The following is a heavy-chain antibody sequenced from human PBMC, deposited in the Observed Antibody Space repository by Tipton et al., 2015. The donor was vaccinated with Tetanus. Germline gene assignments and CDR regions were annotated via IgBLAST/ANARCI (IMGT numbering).Heavy chain of an antibody. D-gene: IGHD4-17*01. CDR3: ARRRTTTALSYYFDS. V-gene: IGHV5-51*01. CDR2: IYPGDSNI. J-gene: IGHJ4*02. CDR1: GYNFTIYW. Sequence: QSGAEVKKPGESLKISCKGSGYNFTIYWIGWVRQMSGKGLEWMGIIYPGDSNIRYSPSFQGQVTISADRSISTAYLQWSSLKASDTAMYYCARRRTTTALSYYFDSWGQGTLVTVSS.